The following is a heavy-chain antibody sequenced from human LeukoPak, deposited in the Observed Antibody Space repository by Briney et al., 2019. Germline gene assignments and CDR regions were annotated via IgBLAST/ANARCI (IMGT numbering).Heavy chain of an antibody. CDR3: AKDLRGSGPSWFVP. CDR1: GFTFSSYA. Sequence: GGSLRLSCAASGFTFSSYAMSWVRQAPGKGLEWVSAISDSGGSTYYADSVKGRFTISKDNSKNTVYLQMNSLRAEDTAVYYCAKDLRGSGPSWFVPWGQATLVTVSS. J-gene: IGHJ5*02. D-gene: IGHD3-10*01. CDR2: ISDSGGST. V-gene: IGHV3-23*01.